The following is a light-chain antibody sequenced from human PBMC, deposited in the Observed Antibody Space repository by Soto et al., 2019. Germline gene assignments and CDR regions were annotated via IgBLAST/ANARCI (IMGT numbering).Light chain of an antibody. Sequence: HSVLTQPRSVSGSPGQSVTISCTGTSSDVGGYNFVSWYQQHPGKAPKFMIFDVNQRPSGVPDRFSGSKSGNTASLTISGLQAEDEADYYCSSYAGTYTVFGGGTKLTVL. CDR1: SSDVGGYNF. CDR3: SSYAGTYTV. J-gene: IGLJ2*01. V-gene: IGLV2-11*01. CDR2: DVN.